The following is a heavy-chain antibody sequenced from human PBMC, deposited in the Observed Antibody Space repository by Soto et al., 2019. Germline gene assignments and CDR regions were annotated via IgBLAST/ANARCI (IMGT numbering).Heavy chain of an antibody. CDR2: IWYDGSNK. J-gene: IGHJ4*02. Sequence: QVQLVESGGGVVQPGRSLRLSCAASGFTFSSYGMHWVRQAPGKGLEWVAVIWYDGSNKYYADSVKGRFTISRDNPKNTLYLQMNSLRAEDTAVYYCARDLTGEYYFDYWGQGTLVTVSS. CDR3: ARDLTGEYYFDY. CDR1: GFTFSSYG. V-gene: IGHV3-33*01.